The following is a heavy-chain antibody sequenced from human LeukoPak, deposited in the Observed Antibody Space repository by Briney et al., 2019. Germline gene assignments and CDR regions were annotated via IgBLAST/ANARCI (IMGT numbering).Heavy chain of an antibody. V-gene: IGHV4-59*12. CDR3: ARVVSSGGTWDF. CDR1: GGSISNKY. CDR2: IYHSGNT. J-gene: IGHJ4*02. Sequence: SETLSLTCTVSGGSISNKYWSWIRQPAGKGLEWIGEIYHSGNTNYNPSLKSRVTISVDKSKNQFSLKLSSVTAADTAVYYCARVVSSGGTWDFWGQGTLVTVSS. D-gene: IGHD2-15*01.